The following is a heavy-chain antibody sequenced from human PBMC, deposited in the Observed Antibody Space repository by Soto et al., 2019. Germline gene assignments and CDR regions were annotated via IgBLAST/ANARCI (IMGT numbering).Heavy chain of an antibody. Sequence: GGSLRLSCAASGFTFSSSNMNWVRQAPGKGLEWVSFLTSRGSTVYYADSVKGRFTISRDNAKNSLFLQMNSLRAEDTAVYYCAREGISGTEIDYWGQGTLVTVSS. J-gene: IGHJ4*02. V-gene: IGHV3-48*01. D-gene: IGHD1-20*01. CDR3: AREGISGTEIDY. CDR1: GFTFSSSN. CDR2: LTSRGSTV.